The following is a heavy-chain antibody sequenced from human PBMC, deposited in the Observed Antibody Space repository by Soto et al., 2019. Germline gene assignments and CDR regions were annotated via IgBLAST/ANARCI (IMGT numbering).Heavy chain of an antibody. CDR3: AREWIVVVPAPYYYGMDV. CDR2: ISYDGSNK. D-gene: IGHD2-2*01. J-gene: IGHJ6*02. V-gene: IGHV3-30-3*01. Sequence: GGSLRLSCAASGFTFSSYAMHWVRQAPGKGLEWVAVISYDGSNKYYADSVKGRFTISRDNSKNTLYLQMNSLRAEDTAVYYCAREWIVVVPAPYYYGMDVWGQGTTVTVSS. CDR1: GFTFSSYA.